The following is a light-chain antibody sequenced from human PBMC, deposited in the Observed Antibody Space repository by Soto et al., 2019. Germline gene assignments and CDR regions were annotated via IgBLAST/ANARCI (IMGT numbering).Light chain of an antibody. CDR3: QQYSTYPWT. J-gene: IGKJ1*01. CDR1: QSISIY. V-gene: IGKV1-5*01. Sequence: DIQMTKSPSTLSASVGDRVTITCRASQSISIYLAWYQQKPGTAPKLLIYHASTLESGVPSKFSGSGSATEFTLTISSLQPDDFATYYCQQYSTYPWTFGQGTKVDI. CDR2: HAS.